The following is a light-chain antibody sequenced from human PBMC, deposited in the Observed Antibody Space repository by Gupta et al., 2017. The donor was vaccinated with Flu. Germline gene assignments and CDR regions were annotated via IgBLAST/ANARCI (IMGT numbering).Light chain of an antibody. CDR2: DTS. V-gene: IGKV1-33*01. Sequence: DIRLTQSPSSLSASVGDRVILTCQASHAISNYLNWYQQKPGKAPKLLIYDTSDLEVGVPSRFSGSGSGTDFTLTITSMQTEDVERYYCQESGTFGPGTKVDI. CDR3: QESGT. J-gene: IGKJ3*01. CDR1: HAISNY.